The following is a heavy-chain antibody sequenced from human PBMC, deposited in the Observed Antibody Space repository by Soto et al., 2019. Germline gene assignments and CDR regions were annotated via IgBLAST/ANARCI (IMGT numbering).Heavy chain of an antibody. V-gene: IGHV4-31*03. CDR2: IYYTGNT. CDR3: ARSILSYDDY. J-gene: IGHJ4*02. Sequence: QVQLQESGPGLVKPSHTLSLTCTVSGGSIRSGGFFLSWIRQHPGKGMEWIGYIYYTGNTYYNPSLKNRFNIALDASTNPFSPQLRSVTAADTAIYYCARSILSYDDYWGQGTLVTGSS. D-gene: IGHD5-18*01. CDR1: GGSIRSGGFF.